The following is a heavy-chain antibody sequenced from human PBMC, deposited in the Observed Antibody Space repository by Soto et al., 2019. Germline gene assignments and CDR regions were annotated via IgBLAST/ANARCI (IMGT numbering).Heavy chain of an antibody. J-gene: IGHJ5*02. D-gene: IGHD3-3*01. CDR3: ARGGGTILAPLP. Sequence: ASVKVSCKASGYTFTGYFIPWVRQAPVQGLEWMGYINPNSGATKYAQNFQGRATLTRDTSISTAYMKLTMLRSDDTAGYYCARGGGTILAPLPWGQGTLVTVSS. V-gene: IGHV1-2*02. CDR2: INPNSGAT. CDR1: GYTFTGYF.